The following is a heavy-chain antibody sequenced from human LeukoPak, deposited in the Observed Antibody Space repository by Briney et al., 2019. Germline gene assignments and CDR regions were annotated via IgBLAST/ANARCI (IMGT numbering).Heavy chain of an antibody. CDR3: ARYYGYYDRSGHSYATSSDP. CDR2: IYYSGST. CDR1: GGWLSSYY. D-gene: IGHD3-22*01. V-gene: IGHV4-59*08. Sequence: SETLSLTCTVSGGWLSSYYWRWIGQPPGKGREGMGCIYYSGSTNYNPSVTSRVTLSPDTSKNPFSLKLSSLTPPDTALYYCARYYGYYDRSGHSYATSSDPWGQGTPLTVSS. J-gene: IGHJ5*02.